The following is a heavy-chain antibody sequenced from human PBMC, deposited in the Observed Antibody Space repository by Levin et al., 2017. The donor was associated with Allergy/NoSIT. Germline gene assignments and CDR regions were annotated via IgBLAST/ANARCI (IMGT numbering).Heavy chain of an antibody. Sequence: ASVKVSCKTSGYTFNNHGISWVRQAPGQGLEWMGWISCYDGNTKYAQKFQGRVSVTTDTSTNTAYMELNSLRSDDTAVYYCARRWEACSWYFDYWGQGTQVTVSS. D-gene: IGHD6-13*01. CDR1: GYTFNNHG. CDR3: ARRWEACSWYFDY. J-gene: IGHJ4*02. V-gene: IGHV1-18*01. CDR2: ISCYDGNT.